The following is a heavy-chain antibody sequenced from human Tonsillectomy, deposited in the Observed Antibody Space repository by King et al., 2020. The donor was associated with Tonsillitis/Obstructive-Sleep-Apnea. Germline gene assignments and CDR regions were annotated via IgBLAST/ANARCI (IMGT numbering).Heavy chain of an antibody. J-gene: IGHJ3*02. V-gene: IGHV2-5*02. D-gene: IGHD3-3*01. CDR3: AHSDYDFWSGSPGAFDI. Sequence: FTLQESGPTLVKPTQTLTLTCTFSGFSLSTSGVGVGWIRQPPGQALEWLALIYWDDDKRYSPSLKSSLTITKDTSKNPVVLTMTNMDPVDTATHYCAHSDYDFWSGSPGAFDIWGQGTMVTVSS. CDR1: GFSLSTSGVG. CDR2: IYWDDDK.